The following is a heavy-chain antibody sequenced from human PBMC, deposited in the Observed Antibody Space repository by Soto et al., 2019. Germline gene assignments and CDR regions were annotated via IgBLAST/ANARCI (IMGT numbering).Heavy chain of an antibody. V-gene: IGHV1-69*13. Sequence: ASVKVSCKASGGTFSSYAISWVRQAPGQGLEWMGGIIPIFGTANYAQKFQGRVTITADESTSTAYMELSSLRSEDTAVYHCARGMGYCSSTSCYTPAEFYYYYGMDVWGQGTTVTSP. CDR1: GGTFSSYA. D-gene: IGHD2-2*02. J-gene: IGHJ6*02. CDR2: IIPIFGTA. CDR3: ARGMGYCSSTSCYTPAEFYYYYGMDV.